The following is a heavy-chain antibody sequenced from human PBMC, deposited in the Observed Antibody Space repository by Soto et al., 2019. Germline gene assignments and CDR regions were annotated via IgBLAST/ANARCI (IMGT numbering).Heavy chain of an antibody. V-gene: IGHV4-59*01. D-gene: IGHD3-16*01. CDR2: IYYIEST. CDR3: ASNYGDY. J-gene: IGHJ4*02. Sequence: QVQLQESGPGLVKPSETLSLTCTVSGDSIRNYYWSWIRQPPGKGLEWIGYIYYIESTKYNPSLKSRVTISVDTSKNHYSLNLNSVTAADSAVYYCASNYGDYWGQGMLVTVSS. CDR1: GDSIRNYY.